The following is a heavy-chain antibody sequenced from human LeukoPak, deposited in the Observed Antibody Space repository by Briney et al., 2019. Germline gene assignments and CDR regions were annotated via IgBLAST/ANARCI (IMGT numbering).Heavy chain of an antibody. V-gene: IGHV3-21*01. Sequence: GGSLRLSCAASGFTFSSYSMNWVRQAPGKGLEWVSSISSSSSYIYYADSVKGRFTISRDNAKNSLYLQMNSLRAEDTAVYYCARVKGSRAPVVVVTAIHSGVFDYWGQGTLVTVSS. D-gene: IGHD2-21*02. CDR1: GFTFSSYS. CDR3: ARVKGSRAPVVVVTAIHSGVFDY. CDR2: ISSSSSYI. J-gene: IGHJ4*02.